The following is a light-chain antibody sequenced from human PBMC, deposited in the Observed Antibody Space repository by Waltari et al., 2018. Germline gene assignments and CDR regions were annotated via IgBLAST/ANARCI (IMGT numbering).Light chain of an antibody. Sequence: QSALTQPPSASGSPGQSVTISCTGTSSDFGNYNFVSWYQQHPGKAPKVIIYEVAKRSSGVPDRFSGSKSGNTASLTVSGLQAEDEADYYCSSFAGRWVFGGGTKLTVL. J-gene: IGLJ3*02. CDR3: SSFAGRWV. V-gene: IGLV2-8*01. CDR1: SSDFGNYNF. CDR2: EVA.